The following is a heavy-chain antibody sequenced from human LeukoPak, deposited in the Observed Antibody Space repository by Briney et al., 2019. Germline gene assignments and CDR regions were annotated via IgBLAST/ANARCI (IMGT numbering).Heavy chain of an antibody. CDR3: ARVGIAVAGVGGYFDY. V-gene: IGHV5-51*01. Sequence: GESLKISCKGSGYSFTSYWIGWVRQMPGNGLEWMGIIYPGDSDTRYSPSFQGQVAISADKSISTAYLQWSSLKASGTAMYYCARVGIAVAGVGGYFDYWGQGTLVTVSS. CDR2: IYPGDSDT. J-gene: IGHJ4*02. CDR1: GYSFTSYW. D-gene: IGHD6-19*01.